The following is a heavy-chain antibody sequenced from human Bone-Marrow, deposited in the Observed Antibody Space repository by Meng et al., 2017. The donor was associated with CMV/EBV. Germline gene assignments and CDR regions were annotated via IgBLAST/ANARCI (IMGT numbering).Heavy chain of an antibody. CDR1: GFTFSSYE. D-gene: IGHD3-22*01. V-gene: IGHV3-48*03. CDR2: ISSSGSTI. CDR3: ASTPQYYSDGSGYLVSGGN. Sequence: GGSLRLSCAASGFTFSSYEMNWVRQAPGKGLEWVSYISSSGSTIYYADSVKGRFTISRDNAKNSLYLQMNSLRAEDTAVYYCASTPQYYSDGSGYLVSGGNWGQGTLVTVSS. J-gene: IGHJ4*02.